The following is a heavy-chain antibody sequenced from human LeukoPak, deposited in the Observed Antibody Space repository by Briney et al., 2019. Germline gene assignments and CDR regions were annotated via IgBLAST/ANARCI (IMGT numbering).Heavy chain of an antibody. J-gene: IGHJ4*02. D-gene: IGHD6-19*01. Sequence: PSETLSLTCTVSGASISSDYWTWVRQSPGKGLEWIGYIHYSGSTNYKSSLKSRVSISLDPSKNQFSLKLSSVTAADTAVYYCASSVRGRIAVAGPLVPYYFDYWGQGTLVTVSS. V-gene: IGHV4-59*01. CDR1: GASISSDY. CDR3: ASSVRGRIAVAGPLVPYYFDY. CDR2: IHYSGST.